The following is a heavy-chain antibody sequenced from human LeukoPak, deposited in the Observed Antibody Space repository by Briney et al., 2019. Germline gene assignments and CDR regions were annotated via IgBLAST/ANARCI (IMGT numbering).Heavy chain of an antibody. V-gene: IGHV4-34*01. CDR2: INHSGST. CDR1: GGSFSGYY. CDR3: ARNRGDYDFWSGFNYFDY. Sequence: SETLSLTCAVYGGSFSGYYWSWIRQPPGKGLEWIGEINHSGSTNYNPSLKSRVTISVDRSKNQFSLNLSSVTAADTAVYYCARNRGDYDFWSGFNYFDYWGQGTLVAVSS. J-gene: IGHJ4*02. D-gene: IGHD3-3*01.